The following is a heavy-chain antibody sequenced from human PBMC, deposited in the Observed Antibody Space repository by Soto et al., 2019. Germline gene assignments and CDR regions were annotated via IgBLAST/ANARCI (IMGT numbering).Heavy chain of an antibody. D-gene: IGHD6-13*01. CDR3: ARGVSIAAAGTANFDY. CDR2: INPNSGGT. CDR1: GYTFTGYY. V-gene: IGHV1-2*04. Sequence: GPVKVSCKASGYTFTGYYMHWVRQAPGQGLEWMGWINPNSGGTNYAQKFQGWVTMTRDTSISTAYMELSRLRSDDTAVYYCARGVSIAAAGTANFDYWGQGTLVTVSS. J-gene: IGHJ4*02.